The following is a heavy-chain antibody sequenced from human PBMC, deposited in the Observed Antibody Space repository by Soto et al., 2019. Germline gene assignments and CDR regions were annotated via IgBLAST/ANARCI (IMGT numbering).Heavy chain of an antibody. CDR1: GASISSNTYY. CDR2: IYYSGST. J-gene: IGHJ4*02. V-gene: IGHV4-39*01. Sequence: PSETLSLTCTVSGASISSNTYYWAWIRQPPGKGLEWIGYIYYSGSTYYNPSLKSRVTISVDTSKNQFSLKLSSVTAADTAVYYCARHPGLSSSWASEFDYWGQGTLVTVSS. CDR3: ARHPGLSSSWASEFDY. D-gene: IGHD6-13*01.